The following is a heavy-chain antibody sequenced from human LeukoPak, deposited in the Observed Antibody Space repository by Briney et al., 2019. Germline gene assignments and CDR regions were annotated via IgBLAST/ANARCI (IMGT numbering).Heavy chain of an antibody. CDR3: ARDTAGNDY. V-gene: IGHV3-7*01. D-gene: IGHD6-19*01. J-gene: IGHJ4*02. CDR1: GFTVSSNY. CDR2: INQDGSEK. Sequence: GGSLRLSCAASGFTVSSNYMSWVRQAPGKGLEWVANINQDGSEKYYVDSVKGRFTISRDNAKNSLYLQMNSLRAEDTAVYYCARDTAGNDYWGQGTLVTVSS.